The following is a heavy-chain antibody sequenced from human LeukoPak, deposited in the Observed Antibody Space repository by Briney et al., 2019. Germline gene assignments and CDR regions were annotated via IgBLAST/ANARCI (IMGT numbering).Heavy chain of an antibody. V-gene: IGHV3-30*18. J-gene: IGHJ4*02. CDR2: ISYDGSNK. D-gene: IGHD3-10*01. Sequence: RRSLRLSCAASGFTFSSYGMHWVRQAPGKGLEWVAVISYDGSNKYYADSVKGRFTISRDNSKNTLYLQMNSLRAEDTAVYYCAKGINLLLGITMVRGVMGDYWGQGTLVTVSS. CDR3: AKGINLLLGITMVRGVMGDY. CDR1: GFTFSSYG.